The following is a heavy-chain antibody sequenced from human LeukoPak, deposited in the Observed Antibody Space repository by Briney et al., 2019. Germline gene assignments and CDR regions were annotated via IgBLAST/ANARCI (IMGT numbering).Heavy chain of an antibody. J-gene: IGHJ3*02. Sequence: GGSLRLSCAASGFTFSDYAMNWVRQAPGKGLEWVSAISGSGGSTYYADSVKGRFTISRDNSKNTLYLQMNSLRAEDTAVYYCAKDYYYDSSGYPDAFDIWGQGTMVTVSS. D-gene: IGHD3-22*01. CDR1: GFTFSDYA. CDR2: ISGSGGST. V-gene: IGHV3-23*01. CDR3: AKDYYYDSSGYPDAFDI.